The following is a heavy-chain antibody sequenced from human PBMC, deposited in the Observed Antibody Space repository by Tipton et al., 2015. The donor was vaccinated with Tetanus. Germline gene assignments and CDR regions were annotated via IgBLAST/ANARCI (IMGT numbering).Heavy chain of an antibody. CDR3: ARGEDSSSNLGAGVDY. CDR2: IYSGGST. V-gene: IGHV3-53*01. D-gene: IGHD1-26*01. CDR1: GFNVSSNY. J-gene: IGHJ4*02. Sequence: SLRLSCAASGFNVSSNYMSWVRQAPGKGLEWVSVIYSGGSTYYADSVKGRFTISRDNSKNTLYLQMNSLRAEDTAVYYCARGEDSSSNLGAGVDYWGQGTLVTVSS.